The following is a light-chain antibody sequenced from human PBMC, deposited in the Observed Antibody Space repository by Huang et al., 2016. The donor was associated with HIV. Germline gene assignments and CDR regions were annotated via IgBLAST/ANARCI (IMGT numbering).Light chain of an antibody. J-gene: IGKJ4*01. CDR2: GAS. V-gene: IGKV3-15*01. CDR1: QSVRST. Sequence: EIVMTQSPATLSVSPGERATLSCRASQSVRSTFAWYQQKPGQTPRLLLYGASTRATGITARFSGSGSGTEFTLTISSLQSEDFAVYYCQQYTNWPLTFGGGTKVEIK. CDR3: QQYTNWPLT.